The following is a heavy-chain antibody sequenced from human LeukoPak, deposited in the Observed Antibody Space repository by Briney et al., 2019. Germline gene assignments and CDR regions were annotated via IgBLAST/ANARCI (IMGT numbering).Heavy chain of an antibody. Sequence: SETLSLTCAVYGGSFSGYYWSWIRQPPGKGLEWIGEINHSGSTNYNPSLKSRVTISVDTSKNQFSLKLSSVTAADTAVYYCARGGLRDTAMGYFDYWGQGTLVTVSS. V-gene: IGHV4-34*01. CDR1: GGSFSGYY. J-gene: IGHJ4*02. D-gene: IGHD5-18*01. CDR3: ARGGLRDTAMGYFDY. CDR2: INHSGST.